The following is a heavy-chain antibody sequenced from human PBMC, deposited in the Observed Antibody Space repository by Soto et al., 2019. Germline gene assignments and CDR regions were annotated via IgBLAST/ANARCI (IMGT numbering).Heavy chain of an antibody. CDR3: AKDSGLRRTAWASYFDY. CDR2: ISGSGGST. J-gene: IGHJ4*02. V-gene: IGHV3-23*01. Sequence: GGSLRLSCAASGFTFSSYAMSWVRQAPGKGLEWVSAISGSGGSTYYADSVKGRFTISRDNSKNTLYLQMNSLRAEDTAVYYCAKDSGLRRTAWASYFDYWGQGTLVTVSS. CDR1: GFTFSSYA. D-gene: IGHD7-27*01.